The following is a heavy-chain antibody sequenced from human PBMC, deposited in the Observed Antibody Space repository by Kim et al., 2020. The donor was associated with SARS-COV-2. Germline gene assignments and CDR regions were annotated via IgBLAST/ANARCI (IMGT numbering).Heavy chain of an antibody. CDR2: ISAYNGNT. CDR3: ARDDDFWRGSTQGGWFDP. Sequence: ASVKVSCKASGYTFTSYGISWVRQAPGQGLEWMGWISAYNGNTNYAQKLQGRVTMTTDTSTSTAYMELRSLRSDDTAVYYCARDDDFWRGSTQGGWFDPWGQGTLVTVSS. D-gene: IGHD3-3*01. V-gene: IGHV1-18*01. CDR1: GYTFTSYG. J-gene: IGHJ5*02.